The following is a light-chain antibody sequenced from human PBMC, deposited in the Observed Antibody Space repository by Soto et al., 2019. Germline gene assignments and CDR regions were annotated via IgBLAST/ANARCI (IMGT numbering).Light chain of an antibody. CDR3: QHYNNWPPIT. J-gene: IGKJ5*01. V-gene: IGKV3D-15*01. CDR2: SAS. Sequence: DIVMTQSPATLSVSPGDRVTLSCRASVSGSSYLAWYQHKPGQAPRLLIYSASTRVTGIPARFSGSGSGTEFTLTISSLQSADFADYYCQHYNNWPPITFGQGTRFEIK. CDR1: VSGSSY.